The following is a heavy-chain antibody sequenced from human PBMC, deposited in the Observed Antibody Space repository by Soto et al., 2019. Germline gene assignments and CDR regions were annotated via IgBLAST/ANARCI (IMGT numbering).Heavy chain of an antibody. J-gene: IGHJ4*02. V-gene: IGHV4-59*01. CDR2: IYYSGST. Sequence: ETLSLTCTVSGGSISSYYWSWIRQPPGKGLEWIGYIYYSGSTNYNPSLKSRVTISVDTSKNQFSLKLSSVTAADTAVYYCARVGWGLPFDYWGQGTLVTVS. D-gene: IGHD6-19*01. CDR3: ARVGWGLPFDY. CDR1: GGSISSYY.